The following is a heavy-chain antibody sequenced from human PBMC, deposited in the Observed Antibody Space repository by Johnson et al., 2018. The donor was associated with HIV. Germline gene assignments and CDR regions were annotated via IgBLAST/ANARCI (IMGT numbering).Heavy chain of an antibody. V-gene: IGHV3-30-3*02. Sequence: VQLVESGGGLVQPGRSLRLSCTASGFTFGDYAMYWVRQAPGKGLEWVAVISYDGRNKDYGDSVKGRFTISRDNSKNTLYLQMNSLRAEDTAVYYCAKAGNGDAFDIWGQGTMVTVSS. CDR1: GFTFGDYA. D-gene: IGHD4-23*01. CDR3: AKAGNGDAFDI. J-gene: IGHJ3*02. CDR2: ISYDGRNK.